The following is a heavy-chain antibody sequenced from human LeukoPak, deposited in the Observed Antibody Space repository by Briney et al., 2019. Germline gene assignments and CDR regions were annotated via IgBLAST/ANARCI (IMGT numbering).Heavy chain of an antibody. D-gene: IGHD3-22*01. CDR1: GYTFTSYY. CDR2: INPNGGST. Sequence: ASVKVSCKASGYTFTSYYMHWVRQAPGQGLEWMGIINPNGGSTSYAQKFQGRVTMTRDTSTSTVYMELSSLRSGDTAVYYCARDPYYDSSGYASYYFDYWGQGTLVTVSS. V-gene: IGHV1-46*01. CDR3: ARDPYYDSSGYASYYFDY. J-gene: IGHJ4*02.